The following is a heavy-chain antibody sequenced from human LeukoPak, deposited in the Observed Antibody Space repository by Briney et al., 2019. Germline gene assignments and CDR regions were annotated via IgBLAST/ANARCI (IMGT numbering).Heavy chain of an antibody. Sequence: PGGSLILSCAASGFTVSSNYMSWVRQAPGKGLEWVANINQAGSEKYYVDSVKGRFTISRDNAKNSLYLQMNSLRAEDTAVYYCARDHTEPGVIFDYWGQGTLVTVSS. J-gene: IGHJ4*02. CDR1: GFTVSSNY. CDR2: INQAGSEK. D-gene: IGHD1-14*01. V-gene: IGHV3-7*05. CDR3: ARDHTEPGVIFDY.